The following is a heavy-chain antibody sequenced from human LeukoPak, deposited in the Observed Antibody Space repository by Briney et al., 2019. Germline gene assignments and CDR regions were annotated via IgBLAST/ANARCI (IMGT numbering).Heavy chain of an antibody. V-gene: IGHV3-21*01. CDR2: ISSSSSHI. J-gene: IGHJ4*02. Sequence: GESLRLSCAASGFTFRSNSMHWVRQAPGKGLEWVSFISSSSSHIYYADSVKGRFTISRDNAKNSLYLQMDSLRAEDTAVYYCAKAVADSSGHYWLYFDYWGQGILVTVSS. CDR1: GFTFRSNS. CDR3: AKAVADSSGHYWLYFDY. D-gene: IGHD6-19*01.